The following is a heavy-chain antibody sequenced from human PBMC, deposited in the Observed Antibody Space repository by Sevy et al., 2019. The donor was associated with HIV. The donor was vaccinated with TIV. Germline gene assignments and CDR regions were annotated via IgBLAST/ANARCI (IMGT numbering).Heavy chain of an antibody. V-gene: IGHV1-69*13. J-gene: IGHJ5*02. Sequence: ASVKVSCKASGGTFNNYAISWVRQAPGQGLEWMGGIISIFGTTNYAQKFQGRVTITADESTKTAYMELSSLRSEDTVMYYCAKTGRVGLGNWLDPWGQGTLVTVSS. CDR2: IISIFGTT. CDR3: AKTGRVGLGNWLDP. D-gene: IGHD3-16*01. CDR1: GGTFNNYA.